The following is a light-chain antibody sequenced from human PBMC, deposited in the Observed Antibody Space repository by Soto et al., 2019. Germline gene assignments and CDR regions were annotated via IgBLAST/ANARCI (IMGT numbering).Light chain of an antibody. CDR3: QHYNKWPPLT. CDR1: QSISSD. Sequence: EIVMTQSPATLSVSPWERASLSCRASQSISSDLAWYQQKAGQAPRLLIYGASTRATGVPARFSGSGSGTEFTLTISSLQSEDFAVYYCQHYNKWPPLTFGGGTKVEIK. CDR2: GAS. V-gene: IGKV3-15*01. J-gene: IGKJ4*01.